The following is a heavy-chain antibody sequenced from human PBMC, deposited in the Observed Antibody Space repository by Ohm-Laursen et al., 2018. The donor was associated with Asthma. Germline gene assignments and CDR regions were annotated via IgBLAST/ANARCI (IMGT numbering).Heavy chain of an antibody. CDR3: AKDGHYGGTMDFDY. CDR2: ISYDGSNK. Sequence: RSLRLSCAASGFTFSSYGMHWVRQAPGKGLEWVAVISYDGSNKYYADSVKGRFTISRDNSKNTLYLQMNSLRAEDTAVYYCAKDGHYGGTMDFDYWGQGTMVTVSS. CDR1: GFTFSSYG. D-gene: IGHD4-23*01. V-gene: IGHV3-30*18. J-gene: IGHJ4*02.